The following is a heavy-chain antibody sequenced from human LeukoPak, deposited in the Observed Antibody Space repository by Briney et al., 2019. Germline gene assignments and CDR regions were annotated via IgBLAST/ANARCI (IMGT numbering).Heavy chain of an antibody. V-gene: IGHV4-30-2*01. Sequence: PSQTLSLTCAVSGGSISSGGYSWSWIRQPPGKGLEWIGYIYHSGSTYYNPSLKSRVTISVDRSKNQFSLKLSSVTAADTAVYYCARGSIGYATGDYWGQGTLVTVSS. D-gene: IGHD6-6*01. J-gene: IGHJ4*02. CDR2: IYHSGST. CDR1: GGSISSGGYS. CDR3: ARGSIGYATGDY.